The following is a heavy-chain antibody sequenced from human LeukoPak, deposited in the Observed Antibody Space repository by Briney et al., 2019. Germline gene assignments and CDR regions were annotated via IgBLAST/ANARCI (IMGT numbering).Heavy chain of an antibody. Sequence: SETLSLTCTVSGGSISSSSYYRGWIRQPPGKGLEWIGSVYYSGSTYYNPSLKSRVTISIDTSKNQFSLKLTSVTAADTAVFYCATLVRSGSYYWRWFDPWGQGTLVTVSS. D-gene: IGHD1-26*01. CDR2: VYYSGST. CDR1: GGSISSSSYY. CDR3: ATLVRSGSYYWRWFDP. V-gene: IGHV4-39*07. J-gene: IGHJ5*02.